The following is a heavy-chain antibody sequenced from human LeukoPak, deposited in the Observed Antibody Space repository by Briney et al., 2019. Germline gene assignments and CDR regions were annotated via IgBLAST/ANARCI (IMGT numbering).Heavy chain of an antibody. CDR2: ISHDGSNK. D-gene: IGHD6-13*01. Sequence: PGGPLRLSCAASGFTFSSYGMHWVRQAPGKGLEWVAVISHDGSNKYYADSVKGRVTISRDNSKNTLDLQMNSLRAEDTAVYYCARDGAAAGVEFDYWGQGTLVTVSS. J-gene: IGHJ4*02. CDR3: ARDGAAAGVEFDY. V-gene: IGHV3-30*19. CDR1: GFTFSSYG.